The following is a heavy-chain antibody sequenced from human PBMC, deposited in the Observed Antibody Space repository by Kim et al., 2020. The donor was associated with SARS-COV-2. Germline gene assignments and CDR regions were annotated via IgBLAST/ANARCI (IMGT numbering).Heavy chain of an antibody. D-gene: IGHD6-13*01. CDR1: GGSISSSSYY. CDR3: ARLFLPQQLVQEGKRANY. CDR2: IYYSGST. V-gene: IGHV4-39*01. J-gene: IGHJ4*02. Sequence: SETLSLTCTVSGGSISSSSYYWGWIRQPPGKGLEWIGSIYYSGSTYYNPSLKSRVTISVDTSKNQFSLKLSSVTAADTAVYYCARLFLPQQLVQEGKRANYWGQGTLVTVSS.